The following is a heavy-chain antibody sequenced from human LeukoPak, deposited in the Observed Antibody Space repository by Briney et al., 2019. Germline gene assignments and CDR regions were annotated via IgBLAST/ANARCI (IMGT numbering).Heavy chain of an antibody. CDR1: GGSISSYY. D-gene: IGHD3-22*01. J-gene: IGHJ4*02. CDR3: ARTHPYYDSSGYYYVGLYYFDY. Sequence: PSETLSLTCTVSGGSISSYYWSWMRQPPGKGLEWIGYIYYSGSTNYNPSLKSRVTISVDTSKNQFSLKLSSVTAADTAVYYCARTHPYYDSSGYYYVGLYYFDYWGQGTLVTVSS. CDR2: IYYSGST. V-gene: IGHV4-59*08.